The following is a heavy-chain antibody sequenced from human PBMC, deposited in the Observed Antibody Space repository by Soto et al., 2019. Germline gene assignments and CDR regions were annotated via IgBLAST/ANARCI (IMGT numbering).Heavy chain of an antibody. CDR1: GGSISSGGYY. Sequence: SETLSLTCTVSGGSISSGGYYWSWIRQHPGKGLEWIGYIYYSGSTYYNPSLKSRVTISVDTSKNQFSLRLSSVTAADTAVYYCARDRPLLGSNDSSGYYDYWGQGTLVTVSS. J-gene: IGHJ4*02. D-gene: IGHD3-22*01. V-gene: IGHV4-31*03. CDR3: ARDRPLLGSNDSSGYYDY. CDR2: IYYSGST.